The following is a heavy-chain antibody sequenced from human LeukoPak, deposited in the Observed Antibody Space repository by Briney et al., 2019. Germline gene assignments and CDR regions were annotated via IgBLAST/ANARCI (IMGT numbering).Heavy chain of an antibody. CDR1: DYSISSGYGYY. V-gene: IGHV4-61*08. Sequence: SETLSLTCTVSDYSISSGYGYYWSWIRQPPGKGLEWIGYIYYSGSTNYNPSLKSRVTISVDTSKNQFSLKLSSVTAADTAVYYCARGGGSGSYLRYYYMDVWGKGTTVTISS. D-gene: IGHD3-10*01. J-gene: IGHJ6*03. CDR2: IYYSGST. CDR3: ARGGGSGSYLRYYYMDV.